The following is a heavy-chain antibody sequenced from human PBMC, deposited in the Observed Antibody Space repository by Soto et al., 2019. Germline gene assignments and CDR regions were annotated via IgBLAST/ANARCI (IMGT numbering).Heavy chain of an antibody. J-gene: IGHJ6*02. D-gene: IGHD3-3*01. Sequence: GGSLRLSCAASGFTFSSYAMSWVRQAPGKGLEWVSATSGSGGSTYYADSVKGRFTISRDNSKNTLYPQMNSLRAEDTAVYYCAKSPPEGYDFWSGYYWRGYYYYGMDVWGQGTTVTVSS. CDR3: AKSPPEGYDFWSGYYWRGYYYYGMDV. CDR2: TSGSGGST. V-gene: IGHV3-23*01. CDR1: GFTFSSYA.